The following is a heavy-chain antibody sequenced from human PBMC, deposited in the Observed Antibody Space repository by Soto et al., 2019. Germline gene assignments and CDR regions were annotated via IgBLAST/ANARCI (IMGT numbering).Heavy chain of an antibody. V-gene: IGHV4-4*02. CDR2: IYHSGST. D-gene: IGHD6-6*01. CDR1: GGSISSSNW. CDR3: ARLVHHRPDYYYYMDV. Sequence: PSETLSLTCAVSGGSISSSNWWSWVRQPPGKGLEWIGEIYHSGSTNYNPSLKSRVTISVDKSKNQFSLKLSSVTAADTAVYYCARLVHHRPDYYYYMDVWGKGTTVTVSS. J-gene: IGHJ6*03.